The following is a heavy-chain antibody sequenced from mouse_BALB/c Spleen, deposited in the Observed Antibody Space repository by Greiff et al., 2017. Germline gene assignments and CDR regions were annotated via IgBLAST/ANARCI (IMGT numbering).Heavy chain of an antibody. CDR3: ARARGSSYLFAY. D-gene: IGHD1-1*01. J-gene: IGHJ3*01. Sequence: EVKVVESGGGLVQPGGSRKLSCAASGFTFSSFGMHWVRQAPEKGLEWVAYISSGSSTIYYADTVKGRFTISRDNPKNTLFLQMTSLRSEDTAMYYCARARGSSYLFAYWGQGTLVTVSA. CDR1: GFTFSSFG. V-gene: IGHV5-17*02. CDR2: ISSGSSTI.